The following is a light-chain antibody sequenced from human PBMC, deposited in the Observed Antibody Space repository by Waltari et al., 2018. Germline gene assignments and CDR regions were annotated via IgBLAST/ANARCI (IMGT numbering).Light chain of an antibody. CDR3: QQRGNWAPLT. Sequence: ATLSCRASQSVGNFLAWYRQKPGQPPRLVIYDVSHRATGTPARFSGSGSGTDFTLTISTLQPEDFAFYFCQQRGNWAPLTFGGGTEVVIK. V-gene: IGKV3-11*01. CDR1: QSVGNF. J-gene: IGKJ4*01. CDR2: DVS.